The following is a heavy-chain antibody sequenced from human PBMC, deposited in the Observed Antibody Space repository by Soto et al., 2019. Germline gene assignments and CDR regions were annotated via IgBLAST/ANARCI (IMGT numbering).Heavy chain of an antibody. D-gene: IGHD3-22*01. Sequence: QVKLVQSGTEVKKPGASIKVSCKASGYSFATSGMTWVRQAPGQGLEWMGWISVYNGNTNYDQKLQYRVTMTTDTSTNTAFLEVRNLRSDDTAVYYCARAGQYYDASGYADWGKGTLVTVS. CDR2: ISVYNGNT. CDR3: ARAGQYYDASGYAD. V-gene: IGHV1-18*01. CDR1: GYSFATSG. J-gene: IGHJ4*02.